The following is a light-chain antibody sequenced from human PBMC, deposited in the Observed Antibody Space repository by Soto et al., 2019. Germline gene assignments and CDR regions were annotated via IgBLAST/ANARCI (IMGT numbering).Light chain of an antibody. CDR2: KAS. CDR3: QQYNSYPLT. CDR1: QSISSW. Sequence: DIQMTQSPSTLSASVGDRVTITCRASQSISSWLAWYQQKPGKAPKLLIYKASSLESGVPSRFRGSGSGTEFTLTISSLQPDDFATYYCQQYNSYPLTFGQGTKVEIK. J-gene: IGKJ1*01. V-gene: IGKV1-5*03.